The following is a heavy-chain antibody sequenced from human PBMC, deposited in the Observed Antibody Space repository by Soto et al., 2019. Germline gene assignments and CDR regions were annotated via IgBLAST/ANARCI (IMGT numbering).Heavy chain of an antibody. CDR1: GFTFSSYA. V-gene: IGHV3-30-3*01. D-gene: IGHD1-26*01. J-gene: IGHJ3*02. Sequence: PGGSLRLSCAASGFTFSSYAMHWVRQAPGKGLEWVAVIPYDGSNKYYADSVKGRFTISRDNSKNTLYPQMNSLRAEDTAVYYCARVPVVGATGAFDIWGQGTMVTVSS. CDR2: IPYDGSNK. CDR3: ARVPVVGATGAFDI.